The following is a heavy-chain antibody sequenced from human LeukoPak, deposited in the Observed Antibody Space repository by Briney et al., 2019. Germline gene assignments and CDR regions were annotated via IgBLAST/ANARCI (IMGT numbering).Heavy chain of an antibody. CDR1: GYTFTSYG. Sequence: ASVKVSCKASGYTFTSYGISWVRQAPGQGLEWMGWISAYNGNTNYAQKLQGRVTMTTDTSTSTAYMGLRSLRSDDTAVYYCARDSPGYDFWSGYYGIDYWGQGTLVTVSS. CDR3: ARDSPGYDFWSGYYGIDY. D-gene: IGHD3-3*01. CDR2: ISAYNGNT. J-gene: IGHJ4*02. V-gene: IGHV1-18*01.